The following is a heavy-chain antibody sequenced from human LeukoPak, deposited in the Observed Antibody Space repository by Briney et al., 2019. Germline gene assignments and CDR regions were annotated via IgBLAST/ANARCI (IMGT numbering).Heavy chain of an antibody. Sequence: ASVKVSCKASGGTFSSYAISWVRQAPGKGLEWMGGFDPEDGETIYAQKFQGRVTMTEDTSTDTAYMELSSLRSEDTAVYYCATDTDGVWKLSYWGQGTLVTVSS. J-gene: IGHJ4*02. D-gene: IGHD2-8*01. CDR2: FDPEDGET. V-gene: IGHV1-24*01. CDR3: ATDTDGVWKLSY. CDR1: GGTFSSYA.